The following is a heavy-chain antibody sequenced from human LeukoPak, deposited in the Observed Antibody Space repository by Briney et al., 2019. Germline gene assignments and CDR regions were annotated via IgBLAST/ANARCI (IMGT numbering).Heavy chain of an antibody. J-gene: IGHJ4*02. CDR3: AKHYADTSTYSYFDL. Sequence: GGSLRLSCVASGFGFSRNGMSWVRQTPGKGLQWISSLSSSGGGTYYADSVNGRFTISGDNSKNILYLHMNSLTVEDSAVYYCAKHYADTSTYSYFDLWGQGTLVTVSS. CDR1: GFGFSRNG. D-gene: IGHD2/OR15-2a*01. CDR2: LSSSGGGT. V-gene: IGHV3-23*01.